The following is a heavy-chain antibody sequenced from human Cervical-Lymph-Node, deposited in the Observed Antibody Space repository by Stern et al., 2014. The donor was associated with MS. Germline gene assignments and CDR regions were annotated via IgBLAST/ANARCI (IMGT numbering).Heavy chain of an antibody. CDR1: GYTFTGYY. D-gene: IGHD3-3*01. Sequence: QVQLVESGAEVKKPGASVKVSCKASGYTFTGYYIHWVRQAPGQGLEWMGWIHPNSGGTNYAQKFQGRVTMTRDTSISTAYMEVSRLRSDDTAVYYCARGPPYYDFWSSYGRDAWGQGSLVTVSS. CDR3: ARGPPYYDFWSSYGRDA. J-gene: IGHJ5*02. V-gene: IGHV1-2*02. CDR2: IHPNSGGT.